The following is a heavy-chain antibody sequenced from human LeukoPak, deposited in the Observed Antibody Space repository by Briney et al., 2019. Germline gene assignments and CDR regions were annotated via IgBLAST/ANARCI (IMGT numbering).Heavy chain of an antibody. J-gene: IGHJ4*02. CDR3: AALQVAVAANYFDY. Sequence: GASVKVSCKASGYTFTGYYMHWVRQAPGQGLEWMGRISPNSGGTNYAQKFQGRVTMTRDTSISTAYMELSRPRSDDTAVYYCAALQVAVAANYFDYWGQGTLVTVSS. V-gene: IGHV1-2*06. D-gene: IGHD6-19*01. CDR2: ISPNSGGT. CDR1: GYTFTGYY.